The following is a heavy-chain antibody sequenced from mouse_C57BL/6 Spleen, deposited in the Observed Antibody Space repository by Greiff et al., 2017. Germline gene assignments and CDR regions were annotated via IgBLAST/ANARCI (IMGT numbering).Heavy chain of an antibody. Sequence: EVQLQQSGPELVKPGASVKISCKASGYSFTGYYMNWVKQSPEKSLEWIGEINPSTGGTTYNQKFKAKATLTVDKSSSTAYMQLKSLTSEDSAVYYCARMAGNYAMDYWGQGTSVTVSS. CDR2: INPSTGGT. CDR1: GYSFTGYY. CDR3: ARMAGNYAMDY. D-gene: IGHD4-1*01. V-gene: IGHV1-42*01. J-gene: IGHJ4*01.